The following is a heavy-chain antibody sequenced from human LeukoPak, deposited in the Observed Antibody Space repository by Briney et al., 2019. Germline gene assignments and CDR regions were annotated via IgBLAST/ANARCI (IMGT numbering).Heavy chain of an antibody. V-gene: IGHV3-7*03. CDR3: ARRYFDY. CDR2: IKQDGSAK. Sequence: GGSLRLSCVVSGFIFSDYWMSWVRQAPGKGLEWVANIKQDGSAKHYVDSVKGRFTISRDNAKNSLYLQMNSQRAEDTAIYYCARRYFDYWGQGTLVTVSS. J-gene: IGHJ4*02. CDR1: GFIFSDYW.